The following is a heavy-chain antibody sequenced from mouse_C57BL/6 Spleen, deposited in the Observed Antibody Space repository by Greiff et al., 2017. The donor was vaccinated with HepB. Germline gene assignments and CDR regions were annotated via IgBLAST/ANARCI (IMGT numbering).Heavy chain of an antibody. V-gene: IGHV14-2*01. CDR2: IDPEDGET. CDR1: GFNIKDYY. D-gene: IGHD1-1*01. Sequence: EVQLQQSGAELVKPGASVKLSCTASGFNIKDYYMHWVKQRPEQGLEWIGRIDPEDGETKYAPNFQGKATITADTSSNTAYLQRSSLTSEDTAVYYCARITTVVATRYDVDYWGQGTTLTVSS. J-gene: IGHJ2*01. CDR3: ARITTVVATRYDVDY.